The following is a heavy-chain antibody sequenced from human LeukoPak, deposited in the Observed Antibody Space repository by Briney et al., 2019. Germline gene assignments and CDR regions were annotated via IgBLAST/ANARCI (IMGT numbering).Heavy chain of an antibody. J-gene: IGHJ4*02. CDR1: GYTFTSYG. V-gene: IGHV1-18*01. Sequence: ASVKVSCKASGYTFTSYGISWVRQAPGQGPEWMGWISAYSTYNGNTNYAQKFQGRVTMTTDTSTSTAYMELRSLRSDDTAVYCTRDLGQWLLQGIFFDYWGQGTLVTVSS. CDR2: ISAYSTYNGNT. CDR3: TRDLGQWLLQGIFFDY. D-gene: IGHD5-12*01.